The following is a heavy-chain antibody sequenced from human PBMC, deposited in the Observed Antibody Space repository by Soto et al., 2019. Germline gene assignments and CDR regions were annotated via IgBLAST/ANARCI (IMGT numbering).Heavy chain of an antibody. V-gene: IGHV3-30-3*01. J-gene: IGHJ6*02. CDR1: GFTFSSYA. CDR2: ISYDGSNK. D-gene: IGHD6-19*01. Sequence: GGSLRLSCAASGFTFSSYAMHWVRQAPGKGLEWVAVISYDGSNKYYADSVKGRFTISRDNSKNTLYLQMNSLRAEDTAVYYCASAVSSGWYYDYYYGMDVWGQGT. CDR3: ASAVSSGWYYDYYYGMDV.